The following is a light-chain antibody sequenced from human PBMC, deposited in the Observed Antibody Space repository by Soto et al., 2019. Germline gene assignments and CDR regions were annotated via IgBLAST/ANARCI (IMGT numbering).Light chain of an antibody. J-gene: IGLJ1*01. Sequence: QSALTQPASVSGSPGQSITISCTGSGRDIGAYDYVSWYQQHPGKAPKLLIYGVNNRPSGVSYRFSASKSAFTASLPISGLQAEDEAHYYCSSYTTSYCYVFGPGTKVTVL. CDR2: GVN. CDR3: SSYTTSYCYV. V-gene: IGLV2-14*01. CDR1: GRDIGAYDY.